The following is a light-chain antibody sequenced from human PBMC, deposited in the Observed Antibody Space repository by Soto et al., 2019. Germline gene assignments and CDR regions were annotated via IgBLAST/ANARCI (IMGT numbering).Light chain of an antibody. Sequence: IQLTQSPSSLSASVLYRVTITCRASQSISSWLAWYQQKPGKAPNLLIYKASHLENGVPSRFSGSGSGTEFTLTISSLQPGDFATYYCQQLFDSPITCGQGTRLEIK. J-gene: IGKJ5*01. CDR1: QSISSW. CDR2: KAS. CDR3: QQLFDSPIT. V-gene: IGKV1-5*03.